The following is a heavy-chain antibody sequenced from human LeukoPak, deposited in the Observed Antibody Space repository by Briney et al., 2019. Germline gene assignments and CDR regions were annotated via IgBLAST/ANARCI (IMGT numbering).Heavy chain of an antibody. CDR2: IWYDRSNK. Sequence: PGGSLRLSCAASGFIFSSYGMHWVRQAPGKGLEWVAVIWYDRSNKYYADSVKGRFTISRDDSKNTLYMQMNSLRAEDTAVYYCARGPHIVVVTAPDYWGQETLVTVSS. V-gene: IGHV3-33*01. CDR3: ARGPHIVVVTAPDY. D-gene: IGHD2-21*02. CDR1: GFIFSSYG. J-gene: IGHJ4*02.